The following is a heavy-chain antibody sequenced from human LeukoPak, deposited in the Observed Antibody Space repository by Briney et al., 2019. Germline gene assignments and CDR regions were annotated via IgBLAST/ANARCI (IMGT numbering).Heavy chain of an antibody. CDR1: GGSISSYY. D-gene: IGHD4-17*01. J-gene: IGHJ4*02. CDR2: IYYSGST. Sequence: SETLSHTCTVSGGSISSYYWSWIRQPPGKGLEWIGYIYYSGSTNYNPSLKSRVTISVDTSKNQFSLKLSSVTAADTAVYYCARGGFFYGDYDYWGQGTLVTVSS. CDR3: ARGGFFYGDYDY. V-gene: IGHV4-59*01.